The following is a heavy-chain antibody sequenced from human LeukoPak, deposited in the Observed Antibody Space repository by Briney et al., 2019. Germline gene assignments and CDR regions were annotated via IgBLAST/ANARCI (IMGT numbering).Heavy chain of an antibody. CDR1: GFRFNTYW. D-gene: IGHD2-15*01. J-gene: IGHJ4*02. Sequence: PGGSLRLSCAASGFRFNTYWMSRVRQPPGKGLEWIGEIYHSGSTNYNPSLKSRVTISVDKSKNQFSLKLSSVTAADTAVYYCASLLGYCSGGSCLDYWGQGTLVTVSS. CDR2: IYHSGST. CDR3: ASLLGYCSGGSCLDY. V-gene: IGHV4-4*02.